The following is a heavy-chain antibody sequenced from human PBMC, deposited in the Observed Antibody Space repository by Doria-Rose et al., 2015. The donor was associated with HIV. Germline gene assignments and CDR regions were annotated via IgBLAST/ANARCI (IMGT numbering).Heavy chain of an antibody. CDR2: IFSDDER. V-gene: IGHV2-26*01. CDR1: GVSLSSPGMG. J-gene: IGHJ4*02. CDR3: ARIKSSRWYHKYYFDF. Sequence: TLKESGPVLVKPTETLTLTCTASGVSLSSPGMGVSWIRQPPGKALEWLANIFSDDERSYKTSLKSRLTISRGTSNSQVVLTMTDMDPVDTATYYCARIKSSRWYHKYYFDFWGQGTLVIVSA. D-gene: IGHD6-13*01.